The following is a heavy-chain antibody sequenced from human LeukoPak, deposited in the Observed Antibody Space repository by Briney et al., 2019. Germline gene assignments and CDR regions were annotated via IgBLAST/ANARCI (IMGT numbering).Heavy chain of an antibody. V-gene: IGHV1-18*04. J-gene: IGHJ5*02. Sequence: ASVKVSCKASGYTFSGYYIHWVRQAPGQGLEWMGWISAYNGNTNYAQKLQGRVTMTTDTSTSTAYMELRSLRSDDTVVYYCARARVGLNWFDPWGQGTLVTVSS. CDR3: ARARVGLNWFDP. CDR2: ISAYNGNT. CDR1: GYTFSGYY. D-gene: IGHD2-2*01.